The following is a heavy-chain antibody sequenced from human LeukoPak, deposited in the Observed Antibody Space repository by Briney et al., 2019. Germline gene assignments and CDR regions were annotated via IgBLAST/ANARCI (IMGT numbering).Heavy chain of an antibody. Sequence: GGSLRLPCAASGFTFSSYAMSWIRQAPGKGLEWASAISGSGGSTYYADSVKGRFTISRDNSKNTLYLQMNSLRAEDTAVYYCANPDSFDYWGQGTLVTVSS. J-gene: IGHJ4*02. CDR2: ISGSGGST. V-gene: IGHV3-23*01. CDR3: ANPDSFDY. CDR1: GFTFSSYA.